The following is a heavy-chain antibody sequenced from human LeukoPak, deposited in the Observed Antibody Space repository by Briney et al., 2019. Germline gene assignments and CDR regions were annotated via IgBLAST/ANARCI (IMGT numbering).Heavy chain of an antibody. D-gene: IGHD6-19*01. CDR1: GFTFSSYW. Sequence: GGSLRLSCAASGFTFSSYWMSWVRQAPGKGLEWVANIKQDGSAKYYVDSVKGRFTISRDNVKTSLYLQMNSLRAEDTAVYYCATYSGWYDYWGQGTLVTVSS. CDR3: ATYSGWYDY. J-gene: IGHJ4*02. V-gene: IGHV3-7*01. CDR2: IKQDGSAK.